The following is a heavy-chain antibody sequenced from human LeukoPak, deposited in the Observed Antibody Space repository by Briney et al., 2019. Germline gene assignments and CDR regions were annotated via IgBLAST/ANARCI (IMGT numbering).Heavy chain of an antibody. CDR3: ARDPRGDHYYHSQFDY. V-gene: IGHV3-30-3*01. D-gene: IGHD3-22*01. Sequence: PGGSLRLSCAASGFTFSSYAMHWVRQAPGKGLEWVAVISYDGSNKYYADSVKGRFTISRDNSKNTLYLQMNSLRAEDTAVYYCARDPRGDHYYHSQFDYWGQGTLVTVSS. CDR2: ISYDGSNK. J-gene: IGHJ4*02. CDR1: GFTFSSYA.